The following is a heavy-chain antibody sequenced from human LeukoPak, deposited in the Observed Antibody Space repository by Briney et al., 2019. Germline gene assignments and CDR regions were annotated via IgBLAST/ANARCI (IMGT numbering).Heavy chain of an antibody. CDR1: GFTFSNSD. CDR2: ISGSGGNT. D-gene: IGHD3-16*02. Sequence: QPGGSLRLSCAASGFTFSNSDMSWVRQAPGKGLEWVSAISGSGGNTYYADSVKGRSTISRDNSKNTLYLQMISLTAEDTAVYYCAKARYITPDYWGQGTLVTVSS. J-gene: IGHJ4*02. V-gene: IGHV3-23*01. CDR3: AKARYITPDY.